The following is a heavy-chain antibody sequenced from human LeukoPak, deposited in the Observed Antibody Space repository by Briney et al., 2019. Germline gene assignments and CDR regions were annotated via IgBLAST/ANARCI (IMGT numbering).Heavy chain of an antibody. CDR1: GFTFSTYS. CDR2: IRHDSSDI. Sequence: GGSLRLSCAASGFTFSTYSMNWVRQAPGKGLEWISFIRHDSSDIYYADSVKGRFTISRDNAKNSLYLQMNSLRVEDTAVYYCAKEGRSLQTYWGQGTLVTVSS. J-gene: IGHJ4*02. CDR3: AKEGRSLQTY. V-gene: IGHV3-21*04. D-gene: IGHD5-24*01.